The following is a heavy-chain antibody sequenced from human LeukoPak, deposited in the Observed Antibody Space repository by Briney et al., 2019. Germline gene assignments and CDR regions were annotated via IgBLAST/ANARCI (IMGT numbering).Heavy chain of an antibody. CDR3: ASLAVAGTNYFDY. V-gene: IGHV4-39*07. CDR2: IYYSGST. J-gene: IGHJ4*02. CDR1: GGSISSYY. Sequence: SETLSLTCTVSGGSISSYYWSWIRQPPGKGLEWIGSIYYSGSTYYNPSLKSRVTISVDTSKNQFSLKLSSVTAADTAVYYCASLAVAGTNYFDYWGQGTLVTVSS. D-gene: IGHD6-19*01.